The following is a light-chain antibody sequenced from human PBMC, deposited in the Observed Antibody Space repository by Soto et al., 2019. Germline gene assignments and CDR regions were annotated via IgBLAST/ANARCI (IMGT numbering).Light chain of an antibody. Sequence: QPVLTQSPSASASLGASVKLTCTLSSGHSSYAIAWHQQQPEKGPRYLMKLNSDGSHSKGDGIPDRFSGSGSGAERYLTSSSLQSEDEADYYCQTWDTGTRVFGGGTKLTVL. V-gene: IGLV4-69*01. J-gene: IGLJ2*01. CDR2: LNSDGSH. CDR1: SGHSSYA. CDR3: QTWDTGTRV.